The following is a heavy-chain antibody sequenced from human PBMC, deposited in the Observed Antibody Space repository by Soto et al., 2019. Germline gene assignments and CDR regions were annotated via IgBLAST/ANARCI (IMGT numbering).Heavy chain of an antibody. V-gene: IGHV4-31*03. Sequence: QVQLQESGPELVKPSQTLSLTCTVSGGSISTGGYYWSWIRQHPGRGLEWIGYIYHSGMTFSNPSLQSRVAISIDTSKNKFSLKLSSVTAADTAVYYCATVRWELHDAFDIWDQGTMVSVSS. CDR3: ATVRWELHDAFDI. J-gene: IGHJ3*02. D-gene: IGHD1-26*01. CDR1: GGSISTGGYY. CDR2: IYHSGMT.